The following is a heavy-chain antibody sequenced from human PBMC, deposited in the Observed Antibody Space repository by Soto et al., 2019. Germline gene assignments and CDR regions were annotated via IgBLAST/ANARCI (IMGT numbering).Heavy chain of an antibody. J-gene: IGHJ4*02. D-gene: IGHD3-10*01. Sequence: QVQLVESGGGVVQPGRSLRLSCAASGFTVSSYAMHWVRQAPGKGLEWVAVISYDGSNKYYADSVKGRFTISRDNSKNTLYLQMNSLRAEDTAVYYCARGFQAVQDYFDYWGQGTLVTVSS. CDR3: ARGFQAVQDYFDY. CDR1: GFTVSSYA. CDR2: ISYDGSNK. V-gene: IGHV3-30-3*01.